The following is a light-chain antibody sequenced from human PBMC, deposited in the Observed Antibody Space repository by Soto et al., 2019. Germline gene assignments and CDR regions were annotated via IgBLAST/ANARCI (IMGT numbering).Light chain of an antibody. Sequence: EIVLTQSPGTLSSSPGERATLSYRASQSVTSNYLAWYQQKRGQAPRLLIWGASIRATGLPDRFSSGGSGTDFTLTISRLEAEDFAVYYCHQYGSSPGTFGQGTKVDIK. CDR3: HQYGSSPGT. J-gene: IGKJ1*01. CDR2: GAS. V-gene: IGKV3-20*01. CDR1: QSVTSNY.